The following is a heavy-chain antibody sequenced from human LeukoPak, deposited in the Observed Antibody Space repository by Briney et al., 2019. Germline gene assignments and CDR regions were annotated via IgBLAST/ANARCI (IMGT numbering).Heavy chain of an antibody. V-gene: IGHV5-51*01. CDR3: ARRVNYDYVWGSYRDHAFDI. CDR2: IYPGESDT. Sequence: GESLKISCKGSGYSFTSYWIGWVRQMPGKGLEWMGIIYPGESDTRYSPSFQGQVTISADKSISTAYLQWSSLKASDTAMYYCARRVNYDYVWGSYRDHAFDIWGQGTMVTVSS. CDR1: GYSFTSYW. D-gene: IGHD3-16*02. J-gene: IGHJ3*02.